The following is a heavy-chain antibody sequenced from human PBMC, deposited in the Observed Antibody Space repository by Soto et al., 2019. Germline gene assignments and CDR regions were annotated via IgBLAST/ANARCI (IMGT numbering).Heavy chain of an antibody. CDR2: ISYDGSNK. D-gene: IGHD6-13*01. CDR1: GFTFSSYG. V-gene: IGHV3-30*18. CDR3: AKVGAAAGNYYYYYGMDV. Sequence: GGSLRLSCAASGFTFSSYGMHWVRQAPGKGLEWVAVISYDGSNKYYADSVKGRFTISRDNSKNTLYLQMNSLRAEDTAVYYCAKVGAAAGNYYYYYGMDVWGQGT. J-gene: IGHJ6*02.